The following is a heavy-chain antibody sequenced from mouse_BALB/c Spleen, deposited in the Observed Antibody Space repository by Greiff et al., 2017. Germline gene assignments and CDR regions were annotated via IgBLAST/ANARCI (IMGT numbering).Heavy chain of an antibody. CDR3: ASTPYYGSSYGYAMDY. CDR1: GYTFTSYC. Sequence: QVQLQQPGAELVKPGASVKLSCKASGYTFTSYCMHWVKQRPGQGLEWIGEINPSNGRTNYNEKFKSKATLTVDKSSSTAYMQLSSLTSEDSAVYYCASTPYYGSSYGYAMDYWGQGTSVTVSS. D-gene: IGHD1-1*01. J-gene: IGHJ4*01. CDR2: INPSNGRT. V-gene: IGHV1S81*02.